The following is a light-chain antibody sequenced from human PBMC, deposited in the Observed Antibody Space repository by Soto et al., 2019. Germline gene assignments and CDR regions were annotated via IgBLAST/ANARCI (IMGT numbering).Light chain of an antibody. CDR3: QQYDSYPWT. V-gene: IGKV1-5*03. CDR1: QSISNW. CDR2: TAS. J-gene: IGKJ1*01. Sequence: DIQMTQSPSTLSASGGDRVIITCRASQSISNWLAWYQQKPGKAPRLLIYTASRLENGVPSRFSGSGSGTEFTLTISSLQPDDLASYYCQQYDSYPWTFGQGTKVEIK.